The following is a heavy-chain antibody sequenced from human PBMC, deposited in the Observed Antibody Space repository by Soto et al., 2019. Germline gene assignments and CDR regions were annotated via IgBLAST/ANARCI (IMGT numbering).Heavy chain of an antibody. CDR1: GFSLSTSGVG. J-gene: IGHJ6*02. V-gene: IGHV2-5*01. D-gene: IGHD5-18*01. Sequence: GSGPTLVNPTQTLTLTCTFSGFSLSTSGVGVGWIRQPPGKALEWLALIYWNDDKRYSPSLKSRLTITKDTSKNQVVLTMTNMDPVDTATYYCAHSVEYSYGYYHHYYGMDVWGQGTTVTVSS. CDR3: AHSVEYSYGYYHHYYGMDV. CDR2: IYWNDDK.